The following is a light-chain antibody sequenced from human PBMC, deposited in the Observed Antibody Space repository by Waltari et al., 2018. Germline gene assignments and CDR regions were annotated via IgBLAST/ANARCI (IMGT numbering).Light chain of an antibody. CDR2: GAS. CDR3: QQYGSSPFT. J-gene: IGKJ3*01. Sequence: EIVLTQSPGTLSLSPGERATLSCRASQSVSSSYLVWYQEKPGQAPRLLIYGASSRATGIPDRFSGSGSGTDFTLTISRLEPEEVAVYYCQQYGSSPFTFGPGTKVNIK. V-gene: IGKV3-20*01. CDR1: QSVSSSY.